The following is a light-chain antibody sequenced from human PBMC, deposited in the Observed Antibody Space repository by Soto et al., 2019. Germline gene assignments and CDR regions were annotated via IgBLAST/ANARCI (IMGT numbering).Light chain of an antibody. J-gene: IGKJ1*01. CDR1: QGISNW. CDR3: QQYDSFPWT. Sequence: DIQMTQFPSTLSASVGDRVTITCRASQGISNWLAWYQQKPGKPPKLLIYDASGLDSGVPSRFSGSGYGTEFTLTISGLQPEDFATFYCQQYDSFPWTFGQGTNVDIK. CDR2: DAS. V-gene: IGKV1-5*01.